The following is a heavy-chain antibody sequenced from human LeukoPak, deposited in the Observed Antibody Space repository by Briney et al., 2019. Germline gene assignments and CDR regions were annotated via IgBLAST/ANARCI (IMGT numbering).Heavy chain of an antibody. CDR1: GFTFSSYW. Sequence: GGSLRLSCAASGFTFSSYWMSWVRQAPGKGLEWVASIKQIVGEKYYVDSVKGGFTISRDNAKNSPYLQLNSLRAEDTAVYYCAREAICSCGSCWYYYGMDVWGQGTTVSVSS. J-gene: IGHJ6*02. CDR3: AREAICSCGSCWYYYGMDV. CDR2: IKQIVGEK. D-gene: IGHD2-15*01. V-gene: IGHV3-7*01.